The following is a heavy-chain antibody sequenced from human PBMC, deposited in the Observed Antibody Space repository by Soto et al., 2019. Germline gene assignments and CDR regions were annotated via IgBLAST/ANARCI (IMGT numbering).Heavy chain of an antibody. Sequence: QLQLQESGSGLEMPSQTLSLSCAVCGGSISSGGYSWSWIRQPPGKGLEWIGYIYHSGSTYYNPSLKRRVTISVDRSKNQFSLKLSSVTAADTAVYYCASAGGLGAVAADYWGQGTLVTVSS. CDR2: IYHSGST. D-gene: IGHD6-19*01. CDR3: ASAGGLGAVAADY. CDR1: GGSISSGGYS. V-gene: IGHV4-30-2*01. J-gene: IGHJ4*02.